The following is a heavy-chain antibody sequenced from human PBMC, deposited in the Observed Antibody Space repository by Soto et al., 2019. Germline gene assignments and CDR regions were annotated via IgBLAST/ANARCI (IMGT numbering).Heavy chain of an antibody. CDR2: INPSGGST. CDR1: GYTFTSYY. D-gene: IGHD3-3*01. CDR3: ARDLDLTGITIFGVVSSKASGRYYGMDV. V-gene: IGHV1-46*01. Sequence: GASVKVSCKASGYTFTSYYMHWVRQAPGQGLEWMGIINPSGGSTSYAQKFQGRVTMTRDTSTSTVYMELSSLRSEDTAVYYCARDLDLTGITIFGVVSSKASGRYYGMDVWGQGTTVTVSS. J-gene: IGHJ6*02.